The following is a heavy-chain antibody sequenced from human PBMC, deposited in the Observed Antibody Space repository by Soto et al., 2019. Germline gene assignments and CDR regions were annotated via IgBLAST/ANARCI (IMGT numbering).Heavy chain of an antibody. CDR3: ARGDPNWFDP. CDR2: IYYSGST. V-gene: IGHV4-31*03. Sequence: SETLSLTCTVSGGSISSGGYYWSWIRQHPGKGLEWIGYIYYSGSTYYNPSLKSRVTISVDTSKNQFSLKLSSVTAADTAVYYCARGDPNWFDPWGQGTLVTVSS. CDR1: GGSISSGGYY. J-gene: IGHJ5*02.